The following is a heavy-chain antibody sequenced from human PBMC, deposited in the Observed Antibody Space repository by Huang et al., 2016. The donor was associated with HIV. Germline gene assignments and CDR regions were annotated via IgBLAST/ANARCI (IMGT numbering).Heavy chain of an antibody. V-gene: IGHV1-69*13. CDR2: IIPIFGTP. CDR1: GGTFTTYT. Sequence: QVQLVQSGAEVKKPGSSVKVSCKGSGGTFTTYTITWVRQAPGQGLEGMGGIIPIFGTPNYAQKFQGRVTITADESTSTAYMELSSLRSEDTAVYYCAREYYYDNSGYYFDYWGQGTLVTVSS. D-gene: IGHD3-22*01. J-gene: IGHJ4*02. CDR3: AREYYYDNSGYYFDY.